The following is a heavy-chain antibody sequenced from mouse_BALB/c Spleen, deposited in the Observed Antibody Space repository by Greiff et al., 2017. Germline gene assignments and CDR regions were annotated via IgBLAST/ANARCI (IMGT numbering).Heavy chain of an antibody. CDR3: ARPYRYDAMDY. Sequence: EVQVVESGGDLVKPGGSLKLSCAASGFTFSSYGMSWVRQTPDKRLEWVATISSGGSYTYYPDSVKGRFTISRDNAKNTLYLQMSSLKSEDTAMYYCARPYRYDAMDYWGQGTSVTVSS. D-gene: IGHD2-14*01. CDR1: GFTFSSYG. J-gene: IGHJ4*01. V-gene: IGHV5-6*01. CDR2: ISSGGSYT.